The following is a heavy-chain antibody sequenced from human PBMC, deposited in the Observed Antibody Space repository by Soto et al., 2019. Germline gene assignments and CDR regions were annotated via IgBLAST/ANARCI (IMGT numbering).Heavy chain of an antibody. CDR2: ISSSSSTI. CDR3: ARESRFLEWLSLNWFDP. CDR1: GFTFSSYS. Sequence: GGSLRLSCAASGFTFSSYSMNWVRQAPGKGLEWVSYISSSSSTIYYADSVKGRFTISRDNVENSLYLQMNSLRDEDTAVYYCARESRFLEWLSLNWFDPWGQGT. D-gene: IGHD3-3*01. J-gene: IGHJ5*02. V-gene: IGHV3-48*02.